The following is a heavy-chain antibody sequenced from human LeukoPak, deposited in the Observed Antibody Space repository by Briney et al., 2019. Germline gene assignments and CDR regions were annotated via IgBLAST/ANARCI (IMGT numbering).Heavy chain of an antibody. CDR3: ARGYCSGGSCYIDAFDI. J-gene: IGHJ3*02. CDR1: GFTFDDYG. Sequence: PGGSLRLSCAASGFTFDDYGMSWVRQAPGKGLEWVSGINRNGGSTGYADSVKGRFTISRDNAKNSLYLQMNSLRAEDTALYYCARGYCSGGSCYIDAFDIWGQGTMVTVSS. V-gene: IGHV3-20*04. D-gene: IGHD2-15*01. CDR2: INRNGGST.